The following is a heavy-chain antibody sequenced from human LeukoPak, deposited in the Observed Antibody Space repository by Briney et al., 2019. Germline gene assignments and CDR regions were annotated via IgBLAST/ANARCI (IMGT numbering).Heavy chain of an antibody. CDR1: GYTFTSHC. J-gene: IGHJ4*02. D-gene: IGHD4-17*01. V-gene: IGHV1-46*01. CDR2: INPSGGST. Sequence: ASVKVSCKASGYTFTSHCMHWVRQAPGQGLEWMGIINPSGGSTSYAQKFQGRVTMTRDTSTSTVYMELSSLRSEDTAVYYCARDRGPTVTADYWGQGTLVTVSS. CDR3: ARDRGPTVTADY.